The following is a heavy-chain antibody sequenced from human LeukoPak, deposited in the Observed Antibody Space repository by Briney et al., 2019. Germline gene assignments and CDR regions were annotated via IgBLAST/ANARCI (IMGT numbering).Heavy chain of an antibody. CDR2: ISAYNGNT. CDR3: ARGDFDDDHGDYRTLQY. J-gene: IGHJ4*02. V-gene: IGHV1-18*01. D-gene: IGHD4-17*01. Sequence: ASVKVSCKASGYTFTSYGISWVRQAPGQGLEWMGWISAYNGNTNYAQKLQGRVTMTTDTSTSTAYVELRSLRSDDTAVFYCARGDFDDDHGDYRTLQYWGQGTLIIVSS. CDR1: GYTFTSYG.